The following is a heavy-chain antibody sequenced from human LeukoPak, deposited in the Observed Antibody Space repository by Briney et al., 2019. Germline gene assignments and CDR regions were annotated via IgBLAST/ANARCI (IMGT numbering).Heavy chain of an antibody. V-gene: IGHV3-7*01. Sequence: PGGSLRLSCAASGFTFSSYWMSWVRQAPGKGLEWVANIKQDGSEKYYVDSVKGRFTISRDNAKNSLYLQMNSLRAEDTAVYYCARTTAEYSSGWYYNWGQGTLVTVSS. D-gene: IGHD6-19*01. CDR3: ARTTAEYSSGWYYN. CDR2: IKQDGSEK. J-gene: IGHJ4*02. CDR1: GFTFSSYW.